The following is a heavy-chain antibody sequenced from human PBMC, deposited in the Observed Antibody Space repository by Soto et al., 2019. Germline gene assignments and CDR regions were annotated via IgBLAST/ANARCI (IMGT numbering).Heavy chain of an antibody. D-gene: IGHD6-19*01. J-gene: IGHJ4*02. CDR2: MNPNSGNT. Sequence: ASVKVSCKASGYTFTSYDINWVRQATGQGLEWMGWMNPNSGNTGYAQEFQGRVTMTRNTSISTAYMELSSLRSEDTAVYYCARGSYSSGWYYFDYWGQGTLVTVSS. V-gene: IGHV1-8*01. CDR1: GYTFTSYD. CDR3: ARGSYSSGWYYFDY.